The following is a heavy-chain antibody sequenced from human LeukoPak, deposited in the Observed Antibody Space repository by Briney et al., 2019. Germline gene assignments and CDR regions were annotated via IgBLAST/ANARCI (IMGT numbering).Heavy chain of an antibody. CDR2: INHSGST. J-gene: IGHJ4*02. CDR1: GGSFSGYY. CDR3: ARDLPEPYSGSYLGVFDY. D-gene: IGHD1-26*01. V-gene: IGHV4-34*01. Sequence: PSETLSLTCAVYGGSFSGYYWSWIRQPPGKGLEWTGEINHSGSTNYNPSLKSRVTISVDTSKNQFSLKLSSVTAADTAVYYCARDLPEPYSGSYLGVFDYWGQGTLVTVSS.